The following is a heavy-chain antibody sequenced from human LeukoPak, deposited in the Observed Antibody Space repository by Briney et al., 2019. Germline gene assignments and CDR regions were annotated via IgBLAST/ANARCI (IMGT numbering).Heavy chain of an antibody. CDR3: ARARRDGYNYRPYFDY. J-gene: IGHJ4*02. V-gene: IGHV1-46*01. CDR1: GYTFTSYY. Sequence: WASVKVSCKASGYTFTSYYMHWVRQAPGQGLEWMGIINPSGGSTSYAQKFQGRVTMTRNTSISTAYMELSSLRSEDTAVYYCARARRDGYNYRPYFDYWGQGTLVTVSS. D-gene: IGHD5-24*01. CDR2: INPSGGST.